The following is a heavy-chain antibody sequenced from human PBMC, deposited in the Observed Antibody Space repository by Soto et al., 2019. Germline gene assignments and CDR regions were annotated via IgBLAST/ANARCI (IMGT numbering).Heavy chain of an antibody. J-gene: IGHJ4*02. CDR3: ATSYYNFWSAHYLAYFDY. CDR2: TNHSGST. CDR1: GVSFTGYY. V-gene: IGHV4-34*01. D-gene: IGHD3-3*01. Sequence: QVQLQQWGAGLFKPSGTLSLTCAVYGVSFTGYYWCWIRQPPGKRLQWLGETNHSGSTNYNPSLRSSVTISVHPYKKQFSLKLSSVTAADTAVYYCATSYYNFWSAHYLAYFDYWGQGNLLTVSS.